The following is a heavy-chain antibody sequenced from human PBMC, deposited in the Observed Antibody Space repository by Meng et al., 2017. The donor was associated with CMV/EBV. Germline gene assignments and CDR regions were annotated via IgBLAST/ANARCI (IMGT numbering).Heavy chain of an antibody. CDR3: AREFETTMVRGVIGY. CDR2: ISYDGSNK. J-gene: IGHJ4*02. D-gene: IGHD3-10*01. CDR1: GFTFRSYA. Sequence: SGFTFRSYAMHWVRQAPGKGLEWVAVISYDGSNKYYADSVKGRFTISRDNSKNTLYLQMNSLRAEDTAVYYCAREFETTMVRGVIGYWGQGTLVTVSS. V-gene: IGHV3-30*04.